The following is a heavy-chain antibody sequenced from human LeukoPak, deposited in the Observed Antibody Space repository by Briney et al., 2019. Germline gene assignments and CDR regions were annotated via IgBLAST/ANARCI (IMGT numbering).Heavy chain of an antibody. D-gene: IGHD3-3*01. CDR3: ARDRYDFWSGYRPGFDP. V-gene: IGHV4-39*07. CDR2: INHSGST. CDR1: GGSISSSSYY. Sequence: SETLSLTCTVSGGSISSSSYYWGWIRQPPGKGLEWIGEINHSGSTNYNPSLKSRVTISVDTSKNQFSLKLSSVTAADTAVYYCARDRYDFWSGYRPGFDPWGQGTLVTVSS. J-gene: IGHJ5*02.